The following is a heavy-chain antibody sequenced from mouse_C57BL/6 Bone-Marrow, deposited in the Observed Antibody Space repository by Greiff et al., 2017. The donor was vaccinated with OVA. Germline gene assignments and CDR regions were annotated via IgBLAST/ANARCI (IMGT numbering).Heavy chain of an antibody. J-gene: IGHJ4*01. CDR3: ARWGLRVYYAMDY. CDR2: IYPGSGST. CDR1: GYTFTSYW. V-gene: IGHV1-55*01. Sequence: VKLQQPGAELVKPGASVKMSCKASGYTFTSYWITWVKQRPGQGLEWIGDIYPGSGSTNYNEKFKSKATLTVDTSSSTAYMQLSSLTSEDSAVYYCARWGLRVYYAMDYWGQGTSVTVSS. D-gene: IGHD2-4*01.